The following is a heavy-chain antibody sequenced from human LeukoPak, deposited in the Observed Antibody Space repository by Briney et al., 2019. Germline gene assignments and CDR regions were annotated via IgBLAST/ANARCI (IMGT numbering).Heavy chain of an antibody. J-gene: IGHJ4*02. CDR2: INPSGGST. CDR1: GYTFTSYY. D-gene: IGHD6-6*01. CDR3: ARVLREQLGRGADLYYFDY. V-gene: IGHV1-46*01. Sequence: ASVKVSCKASGYTFTSYYMHWVRQAPGQGLEWMGIINPSGGSTSYAQKFQGRVTMTRDMSTSTVYMELSSLRSEDTAVYYCARVLREQLGRGADLYYFDYWGQGTLVTVSS.